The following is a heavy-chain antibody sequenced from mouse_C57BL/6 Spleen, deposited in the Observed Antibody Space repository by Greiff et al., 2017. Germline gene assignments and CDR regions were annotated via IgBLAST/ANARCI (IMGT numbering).Heavy chain of an antibody. Sequence: VQVVESGAELAKPGASVKLSCKASGYTFTSYWMHWVKQRPGQGLEWIGYINPSSGYTKYNQKFKDKATLTADKSSSTAYMQLSSLTYEDSAVYYCARGYYDYDEGMDYWGQGTSVTVSS. V-gene: IGHV1-7*01. D-gene: IGHD2-4*01. J-gene: IGHJ4*01. CDR2: INPSSGYT. CDR3: ARGYYDYDEGMDY. CDR1: GYTFTSYW.